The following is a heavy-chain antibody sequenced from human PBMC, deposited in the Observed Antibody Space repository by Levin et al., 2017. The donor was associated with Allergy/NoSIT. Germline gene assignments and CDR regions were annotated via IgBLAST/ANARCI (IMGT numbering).Heavy chain of an antibody. J-gene: IGHJ4*02. CDR3: AREMDYYDSSGYYPGGYGY. V-gene: IGHV3-64*01. CDR2: ISSNGGST. D-gene: IGHD3-22*01. Sequence: AGGSLRLSCAASGFTFSSYAMHWVRQAPGKGLEYVSAISSNGGSTYYANSVKGRFTISRDNSKNTLYLQMGSLRAEDMAVYYCAREMDYYDSSGYYPGGYGYWGQGTLVTVSS. CDR1: GFTFSSYA.